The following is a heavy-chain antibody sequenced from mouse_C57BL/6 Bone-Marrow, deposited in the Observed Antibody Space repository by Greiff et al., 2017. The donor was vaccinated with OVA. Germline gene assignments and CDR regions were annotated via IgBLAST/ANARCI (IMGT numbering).Heavy chain of an antibody. D-gene: IGHD2-4*01. J-gene: IGHJ3*01. CDR2: IYPRSGNT. CDR1: GYTFTSYG. Sequence: VKLMESGAELARPGASVKLSCKASGYTFTSYGISWVKQSTGQGLEWIGEIYPRSGNTSYNEKFKGKATLTADKSSSTAYMELRSLTSEDSAVYYCASDYDGFAYWGQGTLVTVAA. V-gene: IGHV1-81*01. CDR3: ASDYDGFAY.